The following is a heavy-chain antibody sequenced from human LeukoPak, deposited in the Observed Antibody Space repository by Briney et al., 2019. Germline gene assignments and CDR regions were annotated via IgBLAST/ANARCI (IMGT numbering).Heavy chain of an antibody. V-gene: IGHV3-21*01. Sequence: PGGSLRLSCAASGFSFGYYTVNWVRQAPGKGLEWVSSISSSSSDIYYADSVKGRFTISRDNAKNSLYLQMNSLRAEDTAVYYCARTGYDAFDIWGQGTMVTVSS. D-gene: IGHD7-27*01. CDR1: GFSFGYYT. J-gene: IGHJ3*02. CDR2: ISSSSSDI. CDR3: ARTGYDAFDI.